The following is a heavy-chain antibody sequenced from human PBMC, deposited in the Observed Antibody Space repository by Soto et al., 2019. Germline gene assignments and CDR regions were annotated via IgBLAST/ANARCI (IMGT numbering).Heavy chain of an antibody. J-gene: IGHJ5*02. CDR2: ISYDGNNK. V-gene: IGHV3-30-3*01. D-gene: IGHD3-16*01. CDR1: GFTFRTYA. CDR3: ARAWGEDGTTNWFDP. Sequence: QAQLEESGGGVVQPGGSLRLSCAASGFTFRTYAMHWVRQAPGNGLEWVAVISYDGNNKYYADSVKGRFTVSRDNSKNTLYVQMNSLRVEDTAVYYCARAWGEDGTTNWFDPWGQGTLVTVSS.